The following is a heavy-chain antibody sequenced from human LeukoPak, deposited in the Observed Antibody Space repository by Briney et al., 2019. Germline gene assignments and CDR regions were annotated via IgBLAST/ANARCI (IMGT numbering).Heavy chain of an antibody. V-gene: IGHV3-48*01. Sequence: PGGSLRLSCAASGFTFSSYSMNWVRQAPGKGLEWVSYISSSSDTIYYADSVKGRFTISRDNANNSLYLQMNSLRAEDTAVYYCARGKAALNDWGQGTLVTVSS. CDR1: GFTFSSYS. J-gene: IGHJ4*02. D-gene: IGHD6-25*01. CDR2: ISSSSDTI. CDR3: ARGKAALND.